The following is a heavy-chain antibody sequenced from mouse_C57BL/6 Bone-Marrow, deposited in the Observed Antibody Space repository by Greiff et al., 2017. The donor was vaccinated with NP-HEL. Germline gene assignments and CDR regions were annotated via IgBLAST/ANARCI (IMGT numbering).Heavy chain of an antibody. Sequence: VQLKESGPVLVKPGASVKMSCKASGYTFTDYYMNWVKQSHGKSLEWIGVINPYNGGTSYNQKFKGKATLTVDKSSSTAYMELNSLTSEDSAVYYCARIGYSNYYLDYWGQGTSVTVSS. CDR1: GYTFTDYY. J-gene: IGHJ4*01. CDR2: INPYNGGT. D-gene: IGHD2-5*01. V-gene: IGHV1-19*01. CDR3: ARIGYSNYYLDY.